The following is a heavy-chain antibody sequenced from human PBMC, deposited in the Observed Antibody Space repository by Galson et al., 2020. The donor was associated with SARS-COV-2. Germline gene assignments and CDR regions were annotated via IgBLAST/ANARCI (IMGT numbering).Heavy chain of an antibody. J-gene: IGHJ4*02. D-gene: IGHD3-3*01. V-gene: IGHV1-58*02. CDR3: AAAATTIRFLEWLPPPFDY. CDR1: GFTFTSSA. Sequence: ASVKVSCKASGFTFTSSAMQWVRQARGQRLEWIGWIVVGSGNTNYAQKFQERVPITRDMSTSTAYMELSSLRSEDTAVYYCAAAATTIRFLEWLPPPFDYWGQGTLVTVSS. CDR2: IVVGSGNT.